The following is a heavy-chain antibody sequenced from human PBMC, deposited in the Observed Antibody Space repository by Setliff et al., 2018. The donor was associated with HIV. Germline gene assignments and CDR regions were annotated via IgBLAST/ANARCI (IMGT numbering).Heavy chain of an antibody. Sequence: ASVKVSCKTSGYMFIAYGMSWVRRAPGQGLEWMGWIGPYNDRTEYAQEFQGRVSLTIDTSASTAYMELRSLRSDDTAVYYCARGDGGYNYAEAFDVWGQGTMVTVSS. CDR1: GYMFIAYG. CDR2: IGPYNDRT. J-gene: IGHJ3*01. V-gene: IGHV1-18*01. D-gene: IGHD3-16*01. CDR3: ARGDGGYNYAEAFDV.